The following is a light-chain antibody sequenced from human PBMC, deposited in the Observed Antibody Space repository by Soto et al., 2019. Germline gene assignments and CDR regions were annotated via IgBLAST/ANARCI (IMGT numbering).Light chain of an antibody. Sequence: EIVLTQSPGTLSLSPGERATLSCRASQSVGSDYLAWYQQKPGQAPRILIFGASGRATGIPDRFSGSGSGTDFTLEISRVEAEDVGVYYCMQALQTPLYTFGQGTKVDIK. J-gene: IGKJ2*01. CDR1: QSVGSDY. CDR2: GAS. V-gene: IGKV3-20*01. CDR3: MQALQTPLYT.